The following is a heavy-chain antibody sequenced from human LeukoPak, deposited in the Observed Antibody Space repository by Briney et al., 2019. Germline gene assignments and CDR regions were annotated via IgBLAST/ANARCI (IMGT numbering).Heavy chain of an antibody. J-gene: IGHJ6*02. CDR3: ARCAGVGATLTYYYYYGMDV. CDR1: GFTFRSYE. Sequence: GGSLRLSCAASGFTFRSYEMNWVRQAPGKGLEWVPFISSSGSAMYYADSVKGRFTISRDNAKNSLYLQMNSLRAEDTAVYYCARCAGVGATLTYYYYYGMDVWGQGTTVTVSS. CDR2: ISSSGSAM. V-gene: IGHV3-48*03. D-gene: IGHD1-26*01.